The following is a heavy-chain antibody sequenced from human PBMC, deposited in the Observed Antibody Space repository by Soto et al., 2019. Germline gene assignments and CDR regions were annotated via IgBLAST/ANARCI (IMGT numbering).Heavy chain of an antibody. D-gene: IGHD3-9*01. CDR1: GFTVSSNY. V-gene: IGHV3-66*01. J-gene: IGHJ5*02. CDR2: IYSGGST. Sequence: GGSLRLSCAASGFTVSSNYMSWVRQAPGKGLEWVSVIYSGGSTYYADSVKGRFTISRDNSKNTLYLQMNSLRAEDTAVYYCARSLYDILTGPGGWFDPWGQGTLVTVSS. CDR3: ARSLYDILTGPGGWFDP.